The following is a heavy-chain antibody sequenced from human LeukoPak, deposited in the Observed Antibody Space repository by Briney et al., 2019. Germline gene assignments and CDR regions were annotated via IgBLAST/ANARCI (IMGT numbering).Heavy chain of an antibody. J-gene: IGHJ4*02. Sequence: SETLSLTCSVSGGSISNYYWSWIRQPPGKGLEWIGDVFYTGATNCNPSLESRVTISVDTSKDQFSLNLTSVTAADAAVYYCARLTRHYFVFWGRGTPVAVSS. CDR1: GGSISNYY. CDR3: ARLTRHYFVF. V-gene: IGHV4-59*08. CDR2: VFYTGAT.